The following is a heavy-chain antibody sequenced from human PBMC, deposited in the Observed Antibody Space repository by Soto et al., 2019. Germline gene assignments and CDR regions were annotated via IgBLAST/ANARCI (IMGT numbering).Heavy chain of an antibody. CDR2: ISYDGSNK. Sequence: GGSLRLSCAVSGFTFSDYGMHWVRQAPGKGLEWVAVISYDGSNKYYADSVKGRFTISRDNSKNTLYLQMNSLRAEDTAVYYCARDSVAATHYYYYGMDVWGQGTTVTVSS. CDR3: ARDSVAATHYYYYGMDV. CDR1: GFTFSDYG. J-gene: IGHJ6*02. V-gene: IGHV3-30*03. D-gene: IGHD2-15*01.